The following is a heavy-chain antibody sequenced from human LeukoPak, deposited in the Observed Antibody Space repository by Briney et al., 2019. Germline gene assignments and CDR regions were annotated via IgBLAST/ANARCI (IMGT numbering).Heavy chain of an antibody. V-gene: IGHV3-30*02. J-gene: IGHJ4*02. D-gene: IGHD3-10*01. CDR3: ATLRFGSGIDFDY. CDR2: IRYDGSNK. Sequence: PGGSLGLSCAASGFTFSSYGMHWVRQAPGKGLEWVAFIRYDGSNKYYADSVKGRFTISRDNSKNTLYLQMNSLRAEDTAVYYCATLRFGSGIDFDYWGQGSLVTVSS. CDR1: GFTFSSYG.